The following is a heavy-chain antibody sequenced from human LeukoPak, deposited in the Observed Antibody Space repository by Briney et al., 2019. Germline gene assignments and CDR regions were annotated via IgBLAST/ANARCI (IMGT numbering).Heavy chain of an antibody. CDR2: FDPEDGET. V-gene: IGHV1-24*01. J-gene: IGHJ3*02. CDR1: GYTLTELS. CDR3: ARARCGSGSWDCAFDI. Sequence: ASVKASCKVSGYTLTELSMHWVRQAPGKGLEWMGGFDPEDGETIYAQKFQGRVTMTEDTSTDTAYMELSSLRSEDTAVYYCARARCGSGSWDCAFDIWGQGTMVTVSS. D-gene: IGHD3-22*01.